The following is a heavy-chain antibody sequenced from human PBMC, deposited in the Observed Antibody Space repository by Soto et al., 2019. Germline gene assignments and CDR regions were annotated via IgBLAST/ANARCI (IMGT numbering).Heavy chain of an antibody. J-gene: IGHJ2*01. D-gene: IGHD4-17*01. CDR3: ARGYGDYDGLYFDL. V-gene: IGHV4-59*01. CDR2: IYYSGST. Sequence: QVQLQESGPGLVKPSETLSLTCTVSGGSISSYYWSWIRQPPGKGLEWIGYIYYSGSTNYNPSLKRRATISVDTSKNQCSLKLSSVTAADTAVYYCARGYGDYDGLYFDLWGRGTLVTVSS. CDR1: GGSISSYY.